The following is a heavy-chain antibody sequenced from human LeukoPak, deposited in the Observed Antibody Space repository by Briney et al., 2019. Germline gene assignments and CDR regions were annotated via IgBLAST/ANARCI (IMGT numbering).Heavy chain of an antibody. CDR3: ARRSAVAGKGGWFDP. CDR2: INPNSGGT. CDR1: GYTFTGYY. D-gene: IGHD6-19*01. J-gene: IGHJ5*02. Sequence: GASVKVSCKASGYTFTGYYMHWVRQAPGQGLEWMGWINPNSGGTNYAQKFQGRVTMTRDTSISTAYMELSRLRSDDTAVYYCARRSAVAGKGGWFDPWGQGTLVTVSS. V-gene: IGHV1-2*02.